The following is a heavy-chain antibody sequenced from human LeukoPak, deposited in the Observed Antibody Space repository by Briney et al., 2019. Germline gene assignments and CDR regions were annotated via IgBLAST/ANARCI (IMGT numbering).Heavy chain of an antibody. CDR3: AKGGYSSGRYFYYYMDV. CDR2: FSFNGVTT. D-gene: IGHD5-18*01. J-gene: IGHJ6*03. V-gene: IGHV3-23*01. CDR1: RFTFSSYA. Sequence: GGSLRLSCAASRFTFSSYAMSWVRQAPGKGLEWVSTFSFNGVTTYYADSAKGRFTISRDNSKNTVYLQMNNLRAEDTAVYYCAKGGYSSGRYFYYYMDVWGEGTTVTVSS.